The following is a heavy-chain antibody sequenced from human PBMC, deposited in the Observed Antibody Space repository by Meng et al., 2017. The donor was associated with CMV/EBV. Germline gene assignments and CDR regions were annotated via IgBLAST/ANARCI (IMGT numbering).Heavy chain of an antibody. CDR2: INSDGSST. CDR3: ARVSLRVVPAASYYYYYGMDV. J-gene: IGHJ6*02. CDR1: GFTFSSYW. V-gene: IGHV3-74*01. Sequence: GGSLRLSCAASGFTFSSYWMHWVRQAPGKGLVWVSRINSDGSSTSYADSVKGRFTISRDNAKNSLYLQMNSLRAEDTAVYYCARVSLRVVPAASYYYYYGMDVWGQGTTVTVSS. D-gene: IGHD2-2*01.